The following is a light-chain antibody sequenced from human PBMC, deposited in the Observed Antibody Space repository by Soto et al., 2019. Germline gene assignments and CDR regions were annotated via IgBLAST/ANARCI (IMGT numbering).Light chain of an antibody. V-gene: IGLV2-14*01. CDR1: SSDVGGYNY. Sequence: QSALTQPASVSGSPGQSITISCTGTSSDVGGYNYVSWYQQHPGKAPKLMIYEVSNRPSGVSNRFSGSKSGNTVSLTISGLQAEDEADYYCSSYTSSSTLYVFGTGTKV. CDR3: SSYTSSSTLYV. J-gene: IGLJ1*01. CDR2: EVS.